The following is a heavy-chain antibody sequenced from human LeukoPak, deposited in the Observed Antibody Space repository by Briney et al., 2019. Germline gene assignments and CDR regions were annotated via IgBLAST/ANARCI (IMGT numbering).Heavy chain of an antibody. CDR2: IYHSGKT. Sequence: SETLSLPCAVSGYHISRGYHWGWIRHPPGKGLEWIGSIYHSGKTYYYPSLKSPVTIAVDTSMNQFSLKLPSVTAADTAVYYCARTRYCIGATCYSPELFDHWGQGTLVTVSS. CDR3: ARTRYCIGATCYSPELFDH. D-gene: IGHD2-15*01. CDR1: GYHISRGYH. V-gene: IGHV4-38-2*01. J-gene: IGHJ4*02.